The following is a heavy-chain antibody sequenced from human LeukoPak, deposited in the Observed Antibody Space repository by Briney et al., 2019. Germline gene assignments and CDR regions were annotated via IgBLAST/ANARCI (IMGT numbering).Heavy chain of an antibody. V-gene: IGHV4-30-2*01. J-gene: IGHJ6*02. Sequence: SETLSLTCTVSNGSITSGGYSWSWIRQPPGKGLEWIGYIYQSGSAYYNPSLKSRVTISVDTSKNQFSLKLSSVTAADTAVYYCARGTRIVVVPAASYYYYYGMDVWGQGTTVTVSS. CDR3: ARGTRIVVVPAASYYYYYGMDV. D-gene: IGHD2-2*01. CDR1: NGSITSGGYS. CDR2: IYQSGSA.